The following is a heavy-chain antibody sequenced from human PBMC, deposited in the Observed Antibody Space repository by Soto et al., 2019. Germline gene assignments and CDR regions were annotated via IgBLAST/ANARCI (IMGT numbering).Heavy chain of an antibody. CDR1: GGSISSGGYY. V-gene: IGHV4-31*03. D-gene: IGHD3-10*01. CDR2: IYYSGST. J-gene: IGHJ3*02. Sequence: SETLSLTCTVSGGSISSGGYYWSWIRQHPGKGLEWIGYIYYSGSTYYNPSLKSRVTISVDTSKNQFSLKLSSVTAADTAVYYCARFGEHAFDIWGQGTMVTVSS. CDR3: ARFGEHAFDI.